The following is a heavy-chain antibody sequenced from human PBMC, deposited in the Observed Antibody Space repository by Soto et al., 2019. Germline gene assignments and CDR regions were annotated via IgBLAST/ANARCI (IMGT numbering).Heavy chain of an antibody. CDR2: SYYTGST. D-gene: IGHD4-17*01. CDR3: ARARLTVTGWFDP. J-gene: IGHJ5*02. Sequence: QVQLQESGPGLVKPSQTLSLTCTVSGGSVSSDSYRWSWIRQPPGKGLEWIGYSYYTGSTYYNPSLKSRVTISVDPSKNHFSLKLTSVSAADTAIYYCARARLTVTGWFDPWGQGTLVTVSS. V-gene: IGHV4-30-4*01. CDR1: GGSVSSDSYR.